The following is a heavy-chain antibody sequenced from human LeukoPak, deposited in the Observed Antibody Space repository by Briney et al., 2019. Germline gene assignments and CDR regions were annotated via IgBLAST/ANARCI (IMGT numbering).Heavy chain of an antibody. Sequence: PGGSLRLSCEASGFTFSTFAMSWVRHAPGKGLEWVSGINWNGGSTGYADSVKGRFTISRDNAKNSLYLQMNSLRAEDTALYYCARAGTLFYYYYMDVWGKGTTVTVSS. CDR1: GFTFSTFA. V-gene: IGHV3-20*04. D-gene: IGHD6-13*01. CDR2: INWNGGST. J-gene: IGHJ6*03. CDR3: ARAGTLFYYYYMDV.